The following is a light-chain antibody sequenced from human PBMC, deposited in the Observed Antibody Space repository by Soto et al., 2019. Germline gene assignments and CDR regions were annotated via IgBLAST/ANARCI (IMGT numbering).Light chain of an antibody. CDR1: QSIGVW. CDR2: KTS. J-gene: IGKJ1*01. V-gene: IGKV1-5*03. Sequence: DIHMTQYPSTLSASVGDRVTITCRASQSIGVWLAWYQQKPGKAPNLLIYKTSSLETGVPSRFSGSGSGTEFTLTISSLQPDDFATYYCQHYNDYSWTFGQGTKVEIK. CDR3: QHYNDYSWT.